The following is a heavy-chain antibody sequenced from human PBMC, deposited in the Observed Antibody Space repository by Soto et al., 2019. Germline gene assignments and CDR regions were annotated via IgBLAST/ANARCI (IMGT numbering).Heavy chain of an antibody. D-gene: IGHD1-7*01. V-gene: IGHV1-69*01. CDR2: ISPIFGTA. CDR1: GGTFSSYA. CDR3: ARESGELELPYYYYGMDV. Sequence: QVQLVQSGAEVKKPGSSVKVSCKASGGTFSSYAISWVRQAPGQGLAWMGGISPIFGTANYAQKFQGRVTITADESTSTADMELSSLRSEDTAVYYCARESGELELPYYYYGMDVWGPGTTVTVSS. J-gene: IGHJ6*01.